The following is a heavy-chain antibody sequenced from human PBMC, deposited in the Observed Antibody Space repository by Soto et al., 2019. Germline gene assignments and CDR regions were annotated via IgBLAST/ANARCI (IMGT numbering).Heavy chain of an antibody. J-gene: IGHJ3*02. Sequence: PSETLSLTCTVSGGSISSYYWSWIRQPPGKGLEWIGYIYYSGSTNYNPSLKSRVTISVDTSKNQFSLKLSSVTAADTAVYYCAKDCGYSYGYDAFDIWGQGTMVTVSS. V-gene: IGHV4-59*12. CDR2: IYYSGST. D-gene: IGHD5-18*01. CDR1: GGSISSYY. CDR3: AKDCGYSYGYDAFDI.